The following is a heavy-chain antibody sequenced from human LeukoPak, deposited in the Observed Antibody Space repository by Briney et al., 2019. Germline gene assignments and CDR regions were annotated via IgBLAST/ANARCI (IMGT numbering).Heavy chain of an antibody. V-gene: IGHV3-66*04. Sequence: GGSLRLSCAVSGFTVSSNYMSWVRQAPGKGLEWVSVIYSDGTTFYADSVKGRFTISRDNSKNTLYLQMNSLRDEDTAVYYCARQYGSAEPFDYWGQGTLVTVSS. CDR1: GFTVSSNY. CDR3: ARQYGSAEPFDY. J-gene: IGHJ4*02. CDR2: IYSDGTT. D-gene: IGHD2-15*01.